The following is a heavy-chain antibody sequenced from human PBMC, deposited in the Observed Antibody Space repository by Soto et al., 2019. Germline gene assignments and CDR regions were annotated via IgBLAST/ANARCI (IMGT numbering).Heavy chain of an antibody. Sequence: EVQLVQSGGGLVQPGGSLTLSCAASGFTFSTSEMNWVRQAPGKGLEWVSYISNRGSIIYYADSVKGRFTISRDNANNSLYLQMNSLRAEDTAVYHCVRDTAFESWGQGTLVTVAS. V-gene: IGHV3-48*03. CDR3: VRDTAFES. J-gene: IGHJ5*01. CDR2: ISNRGSII. CDR1: GFTFSTSE.